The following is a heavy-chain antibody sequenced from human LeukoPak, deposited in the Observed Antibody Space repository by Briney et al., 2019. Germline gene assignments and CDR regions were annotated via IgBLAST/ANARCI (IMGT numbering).Heavy chain of an antibody. J-gene: IGHJ4*02. D-gene: IGHD3-10*01. CDR3: ARDKGMVRGVIGY. Sequence: PGGSLRLSCAASGFTFSSYSMNWVRQAPGKGLEWVSSISSNSSYIYYADSVKGRFTISRDNAKNSLYLQMNSLRAEDTAVYYCARDKGMVRGVIGYWGQGTLVTVSS. CDR1: GFTFSSYS. CDR2: ISSNSSYI. V-gene: IGHV3-21*01.